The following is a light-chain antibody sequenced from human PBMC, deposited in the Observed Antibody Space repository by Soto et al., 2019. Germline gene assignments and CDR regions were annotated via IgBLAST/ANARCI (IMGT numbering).Light chain of an antibody. V-gene: IGKV1-39*01. CDR3: QQSYSSPPT. CDR2: AAS. Sequence: DIKVSQSPSSLSASVEDRVIITCRASQSISNHLNWYQQKPGKAPKLLIFAASSLQSGVPSRFSGSRSGPDFTLTISSLQPEDFATYYCQQSYSSPPTFAQGTKVAIK. CDR1: QSISNH. J-gene: IGKJ1*01.